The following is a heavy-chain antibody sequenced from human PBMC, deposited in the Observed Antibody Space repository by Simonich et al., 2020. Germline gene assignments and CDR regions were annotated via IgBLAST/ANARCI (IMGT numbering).Heavy chain of an antibody. Sequence: QVQLVQSGAEVKKPGASVKVSCKASGYTFTGYYLHWGRQAPGQGLGWMGWINPNMGGTNYAQKFQGRVTMTRDTSISTAYMELSRLRSDDTAVYYCARDPVVPAAIRNAFDIWGQGTMVTVSS. CDR3: ARDPVVPAAIRNAFDI. J-gene: IGHJ3*02. CDR1: GYTFTGYY. CDR2: INPNMGGT. D-gene: IGHD2-2*01. V-gene: IGHV1-2*02.